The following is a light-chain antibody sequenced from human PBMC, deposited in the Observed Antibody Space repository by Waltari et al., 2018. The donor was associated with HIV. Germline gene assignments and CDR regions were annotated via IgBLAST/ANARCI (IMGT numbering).Light chain of an antibody. Sequence: QLVLTRSPSASASLAASVKPTCPLTSGPTTYPLARHRPQPEKGPRYLMTVKSDGTHSKGDGIPDRFSGSSSGDERYLTISSLQSEDEADYYCQTWGTGIQEVFGGGTKLTVL. CDR3: QTWGTGIQEV. V-gene: IGLV4-69*02. CDR2: VKSDGTH. J-gene: IGLJ3*02. CDR1: SGPTTYP.